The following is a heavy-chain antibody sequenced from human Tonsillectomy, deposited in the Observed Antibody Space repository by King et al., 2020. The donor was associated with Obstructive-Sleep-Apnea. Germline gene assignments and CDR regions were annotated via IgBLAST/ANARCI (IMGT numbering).Heavy chain of an antibody. V-gene: IGHV3-30*04. J-gene: IGHJ4*02. CDR2: ISCYGSNK. Sequence: VQLVESGGGVVQPGRSLRLSCAASGFTFSSYAMHWVRQAPGQGLEWVAVISCYGSNKFYADSVKGRFTISRNNSKKTRYLQMNSLGAEDTAVYYCARGTPSPLDYWGQGTLVTVSS. CDR1: GFTFSSYA. D-gene: IGHD2-2*01. CDR3: ARGTPSPLDY.